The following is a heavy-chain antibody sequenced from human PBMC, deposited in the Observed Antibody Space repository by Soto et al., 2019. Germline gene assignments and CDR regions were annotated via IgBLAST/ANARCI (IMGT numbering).Heavy chain of an antibody. J-gene: IGHJ5*02. D-gene: IGHD2-21*01. CDR1: GFVSKNYD. CDR3: SRGIKGGLDA. CDR2: ISYDGSNK. V-gene: IGHV3-30*03. Sequence: QVQLAESGGGVVQPGRSLRLACVTSGFVSKNYDIHWVRQAPGKGLAWLASISYDGSNKYYADSVKGRFTISRDNSKNTLSLQINSLGAEDTAVYYCSRGIKGGLDAWGPGTLVTVSS.